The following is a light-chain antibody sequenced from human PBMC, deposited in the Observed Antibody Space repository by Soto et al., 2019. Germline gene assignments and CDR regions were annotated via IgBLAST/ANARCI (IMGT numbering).Light chain of an antibody. J-gene: IGKJ4*01. Sequence: IVMTQSPATLSVSPGERATLSCRASQSVGGDLAWYQRKPGQAPRLLIYGASSRAPGIPARFSGSGSGTEFTLTISSLRSEDIAVYYCQQYENWPQLTFGGGTKVDIK. V-gene: IGKV3-15*01. CDR2: GAS. CDR3: QQYENWPQLT. CDR1: QSVGGD.